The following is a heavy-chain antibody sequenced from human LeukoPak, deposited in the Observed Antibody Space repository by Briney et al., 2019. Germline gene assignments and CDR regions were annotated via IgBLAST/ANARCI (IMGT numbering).Heavy chain of an antibody. J-gene: IGHJ6*02. V-gene: IGHV7-4-1*02. D-gene: IGHD6-19*01. Sequence: ASVKVSCKASGYTFTSYAMNWVRQAPGQGLEWMGWINTNTGNPTYAQGFTGRFVFSLDTSVSTAYLQISSLKAEDTAVYYCASPGGKHSSGKHYYYYGMDVWGQGTTVTVSS. CDR2: INTNTGNP. CDR1: GYTFTSYA. CDR3: ASPGGKHSSGKHYYYYGMDV.